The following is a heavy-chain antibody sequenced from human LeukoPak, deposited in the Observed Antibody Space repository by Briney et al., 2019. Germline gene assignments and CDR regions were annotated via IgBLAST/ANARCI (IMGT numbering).Heavy chain of an antibody. CDR3: VKEGKDAFDI. CDR2: ITWNSDSM. J-gene: IGHJ3*02. D-gene: IGHD3-10*01. CDR1: GFTFDDYA. V-gene: IGHV3-9*01. Sequence: PGRSLRLSCAASGFTFDDYAMHWVRHVPGKGLEWVSGITWNSDSMAYADSVKGRFTISRDNAKNSLFLQMNSLRAEDTALYYCVKEGKDAFDIWGQGTKVTVFS.